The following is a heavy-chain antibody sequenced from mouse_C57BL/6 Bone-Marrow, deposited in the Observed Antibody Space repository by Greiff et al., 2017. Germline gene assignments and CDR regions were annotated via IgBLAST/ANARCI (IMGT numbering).Heavy chain of an antibody. CDR3: AREDGAGFAY. V-gene: IGHV1-81*01. CDR1: GYTFTSYG. Sequence: QVQLQQSGAELARPGASVKLSCKASGYTFTSYGISWVKQRTGQGLEWIGEIYPRSGNTYYNEKFKGKATLTADKSSSTAYMELRSLTSEDSAVYFCAREDGAGFAYWGQGTLVTVSA. CDR2: IYPRSGNT. J-gene: IGHJ3*01.